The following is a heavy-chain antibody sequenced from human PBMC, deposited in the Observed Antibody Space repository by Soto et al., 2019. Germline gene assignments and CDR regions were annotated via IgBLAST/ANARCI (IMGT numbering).Heavy chain of an antibody. CDR2: IKHSGSS. J-gene: IGHJ3*02. CDR1: GGTFSHYY. Sequence: HSGSLALTXAVYGGTFSHYYWNWIRQSPGKGLEWIGKIKHSGSSNYNPSLRSRVSISVDMSTNQFSLRLTSVTAADTAVYYCARGGSSDWQVALDIWGQGTMVTVSS. V-gene: IGHV4-34*01. CDR3: ARGGSSDWQVALDI. D-gene: IGHD6-19*01.